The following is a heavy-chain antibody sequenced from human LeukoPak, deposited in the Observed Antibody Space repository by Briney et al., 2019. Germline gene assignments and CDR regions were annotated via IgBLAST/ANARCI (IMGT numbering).Heavy chain of an antibody. D-gene: IGHD3-3*01. CDR2: INPNSGGT. CDR1: GYTFTGYY. Sequence: ASVRVSCKASGYTFTGYYMHWVRQAPGQGLEWMGWINPNSGGTNYAQKFQGRVTMTRDTSISTAYMELSRLRSDDTAVYYCARGEVLEWLPHHDAFDIWGQGTMVTVSS. J-gene: IGHJ3*02. V-gene: IGHV1-2*02. CDR3: ARGEVLEWLPHHDAFDI.